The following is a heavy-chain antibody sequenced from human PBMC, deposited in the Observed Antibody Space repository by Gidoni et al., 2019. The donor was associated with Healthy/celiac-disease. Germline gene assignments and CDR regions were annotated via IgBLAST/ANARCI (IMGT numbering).Heavy chain of an antibody. D-gene: IGHD5-12*01. CDR1: GFTFSSYA. V-gene: IGHV3-30*04. CDR3: ARASGRDGYKSYYFDY. CDR2: ISYDGSNK. Sequence: QVQLVESGGGVVQPGRSLRLSCAASGFTFSSYAMHWVRQAPGKGLEWVAVISYDGSNKYYADSVKGRFTISRDNSKNTLYLQMNSLRAEDTAVYYCARASGRDGYKSYYFDYWGQGTLVTVSS. J-gene: IGHJ4*02.